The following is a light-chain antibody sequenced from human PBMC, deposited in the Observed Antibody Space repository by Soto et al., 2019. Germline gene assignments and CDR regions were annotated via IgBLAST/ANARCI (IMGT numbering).Light chain of an antibody. CDR2: GAS. CDR3: QQYKNWPRT. J-gene: IGKJ1*01. Sequence: EIVLTQSPGTLSLSRGERSTLXXRASQSVSSNYLAWYRQKPGQAPRVXIYGASTRATGIPARFSGSGSGTEFTLTISSLQSEDFAVYYCQQYKNWPRTFGQGTKVDIK. CDR1: QSVSSN. V-gene: IGKV3-15*01.